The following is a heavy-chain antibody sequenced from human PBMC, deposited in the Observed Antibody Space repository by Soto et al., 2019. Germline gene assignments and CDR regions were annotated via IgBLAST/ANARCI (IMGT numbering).Heavy chain of an antibody. D-gene: IGHD6-25*01. CDR3: ARVFSSGSGWMYYFDF. J-gene: IGHJ4*02. V-gene: IGHV4-4*02. CDR2: IFHTGGT. Sequence: QVQLQESGPGLVKPSETLSLTCPVSSDSIAGENWWSWVRQPPGMGLDWIGEIFHTGGTNYNPSRKGRVTMEVDKTKSQFSLKLISATAADTAVYYCARVFSSGSGWMYYFDFWGQGTLVSVSS. CDR1: SDSIAGENW.